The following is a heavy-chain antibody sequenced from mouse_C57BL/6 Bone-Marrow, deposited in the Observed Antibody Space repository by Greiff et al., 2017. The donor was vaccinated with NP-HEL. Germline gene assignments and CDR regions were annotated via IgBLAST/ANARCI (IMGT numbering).Heavy chain of an antibody. D-gene: IGHD1-1*01. CDR2: ICRGGST. CDR1: GFSFTSYG. V-gene: IGHV2-5*01. CDR3: AIITTVVAKNCYAMDY. J-gene: IGHJ4*01. Sequence: QVQLQESGPGLVQPSPCLSITCTASGFSFTSYGVHWVRQSPGQGLEWLGVICRGGSTDYNAAFLSRLSITKDNSKTQVFFNMNRLQAYDTAIYYCAIITTVVAKNCYAMDYWGQGTTVTVSS.